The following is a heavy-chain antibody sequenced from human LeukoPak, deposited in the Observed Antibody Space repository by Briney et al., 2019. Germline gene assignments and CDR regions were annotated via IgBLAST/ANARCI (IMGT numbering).Heavy chain of an antibody. Sequence: GGSLRLSCAASGFTFSSYSMNWVRQAPGKGLEWVSSISSSSSYIYYADSVKGRFTISRDNAKNPLYLQMNSLRAEDTAVYYCARDDSSGYPDYWGQGTLVTVSS. V-gene: IGHV3-21*01. CDR2: ISSSSSYI. CDR1: GFTFSSYS. D-gene: IGHD3-22*01. J-gene: IGHJ4*02. CDR3: ARDDSSGYPDY.